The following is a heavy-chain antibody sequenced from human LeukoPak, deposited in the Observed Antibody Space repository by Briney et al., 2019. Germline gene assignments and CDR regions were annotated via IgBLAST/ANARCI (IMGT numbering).Heavy chain of an antibody. CDR1: GGSIGTSY. J-gene: IGHJ4*02. CDR2: IYYNGAT. Sequence: PSETLSLTCSVSGGSIGTSYWSWIRQPPGKGLEWIGYIYYNGATNYNPSLKTRVTISLDTPKNQFSLKLSSVTAADTAVYYCARGRRRITMVRGVSYYFDYWGQGTLVTVSS. CDR3: ARGRRRITMVRGVSYYFDY. V-gene: IGHV4-59*12. D-gene: IGHD3-10*01.